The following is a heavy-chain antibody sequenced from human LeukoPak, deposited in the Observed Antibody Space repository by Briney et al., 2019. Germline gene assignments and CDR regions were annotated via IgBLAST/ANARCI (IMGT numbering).Heavy chain of an antibody. J-gene: IGHJ4*02. CDR1: GFTFRSHG. V-gene: IGHV3-33*01. D-gene: IGHD3-10*01. CDR2: IWYDGSNK. CDR3: ARDWEPYGSVDY. Sequence: GGSLRLSCAASGFTFRSHGMHWVRQAPGKGLEWVAVIWYDGSNKYYADSVKGRFTISRDNSKNTLYLQMNSLRAEDTAVYYCARDWEPYGSVDYWGQGTLVTVSS.